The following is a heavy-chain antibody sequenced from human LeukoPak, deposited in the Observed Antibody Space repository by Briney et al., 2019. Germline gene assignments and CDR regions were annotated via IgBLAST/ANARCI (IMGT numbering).Heavy chain of an antibody. Sequence: TGGSLRLSCAASGFTFNSYWMSWVRQAPGKGTEWLANIRQDGSDKQYVDSVKGRFTISRDNAKNSLYLQMNSLSAEDTAVYYCARHSRGSPIDDGGQGTLVTVSS. J-gene: IGHJ4*02. V-gene: IGHV3-7*01. CDR3: ARHSRGSPIDD. CDR1: GFTFNSYW. D-gene: IGHD2-15*01. CDR2: IRQDGSDK.